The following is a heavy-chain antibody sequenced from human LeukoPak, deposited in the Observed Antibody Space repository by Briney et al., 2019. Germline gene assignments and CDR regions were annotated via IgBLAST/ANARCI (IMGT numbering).Heavy chain of an antibody. CDR3: ARSFAHVERYYFDY. J-gene: IGHJ4*02. V-gene: IGHV5-51*01. CDR2: IYHGDSDT. D-gene: IGHD1-1*01. CDR1: GYSFINYW. Sequence: GESLKISCKGSGYSFINYWIGRVRQMPGKGLEWMGIIYHGDSDTTYSPSFQGQVTISADKSINTAYLQWRSLKASDTAMYYCARSFAHVERYYFDYWGQGTLASVSS.